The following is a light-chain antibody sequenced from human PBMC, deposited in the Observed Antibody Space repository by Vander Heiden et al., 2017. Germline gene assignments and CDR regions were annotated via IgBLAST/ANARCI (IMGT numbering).Light chain of an antibody. J-gene: IGKJ2*01. CDR1: QSVSSN. CDR3: QHYNNWPPHT. Sequence: ELVMTQSPATLSVSPGERATLSCRASQSVSSNFAWYQQKPGQAPRLLIYGASTRATGIPARFSGSGSGTEFTLTISSLQSEDFAVYFCQHYNNWPPHTFGQGTKLEIK. V-gene: IGKV3-15*01. CDR2: GAS.